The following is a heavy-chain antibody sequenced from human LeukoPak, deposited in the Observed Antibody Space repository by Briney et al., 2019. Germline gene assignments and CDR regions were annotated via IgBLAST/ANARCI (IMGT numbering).Heavy chain of an antibody. Sequence: SQTLSLTCAISGDSVSNNIATWNWVRQSPSRGLEWLGRTYYRSRWGNDYAISVKGRITINPDTSRNQFSLQLNSVTPEDTAVYYCARDETDWGQGTLVTVSS. J-gene: IGHJ4*02. CDR2: TYYRSRWGN. V-gene: IGHV6-1*01. CDR3: ARDETD. CDR1: GDSVSNNIAT.